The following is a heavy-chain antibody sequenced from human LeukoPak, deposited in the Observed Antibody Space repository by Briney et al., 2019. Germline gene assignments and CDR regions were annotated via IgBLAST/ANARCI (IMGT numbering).Heavy chain of an antibody. J-gene: IGHJ4*02. CDR2: INYSGST. Sequence: PSETLSLTCAVYGGSFIGYYWSWIRQPPGKGLEWIGEINYSGSTNYNPSLKSRVTTSVDTSKNQFSLKLSSVTAADTAVYYCARGPHTGVNYYDSTSYYYWGQGTLVTVSS. D-gene: IGHD3-22*01. CDR1: GGSFIGYY. V-gene: IGHV4-34*01. CDR3: ARGPHTGVNYYDSTSYYY.